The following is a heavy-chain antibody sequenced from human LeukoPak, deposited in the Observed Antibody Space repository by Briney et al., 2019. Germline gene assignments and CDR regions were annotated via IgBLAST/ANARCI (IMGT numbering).Heavy chain of an antibody. CDR2: IIPIFGTA. J-gene: IGHJ5*02. Sequence: SVKVSCKASGGTFSSYAISWVRQAPGQGLEWMGGIIPIFGTANYAQKFQGRVTITADESTSTAYMELSSLRSEDTAVYYCASCAKTRELRYCWFDPWGQGTMVTVSS. V-gene: IGHV1-69*13. CDR3: ASCAKTRELRYCWFDP. D-gene: IGHD3-9*01. CDR1: GGTFSSYA.